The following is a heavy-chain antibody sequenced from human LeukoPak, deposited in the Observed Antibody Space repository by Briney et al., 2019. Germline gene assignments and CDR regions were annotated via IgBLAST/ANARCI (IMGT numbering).Heavy chain of an antibody. CDR1: GYTFTGYY. J-gene: IGHJ5*02. D-gene: IGHD3-3*01. CDR3: AGQRITIFGVGKRNWFDP. Sequence: VSVKVSCKASGYTFTGYYMHWVRQAPGQGLEWMGWINPNSGGTNYAQKFQGRVTVTRDTSISTAYMELSRLRSDDTAVYYCAGQRITIFGVGKRNWFDPWGQGTLVTVSS. V-gene: IGHV1-2*02. CDR2: INPNSGGT.